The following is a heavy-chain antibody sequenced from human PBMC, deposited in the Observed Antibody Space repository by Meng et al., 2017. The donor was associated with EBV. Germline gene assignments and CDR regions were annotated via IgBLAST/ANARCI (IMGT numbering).Heavy chain of an antibody. D-gene: IGHD2-15*01. CDR1: GGTFSSYA. V-gene: IGHV1-69*01. J-gene: IGHJ5*02. CDR3: ARDALGYCSGGSCPYNWFDP. Sequence: VRFGVGGKKRGSSVKVSFKASGGTFSSYAISWVRQAPGQGLEWMGGIIPIFGTANYAQKFQGRVTITADESTSTAYMELSSLRSEDTAVYYCARDALGYCSGGSCPYNWFDPWGQGTLVTVSS. CDR2: IIPIFGTA.